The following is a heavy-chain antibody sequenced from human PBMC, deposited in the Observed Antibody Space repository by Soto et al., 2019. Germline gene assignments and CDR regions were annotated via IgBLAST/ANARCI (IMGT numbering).Heavy chain of an antibody. Sequence: PGGSMRLSCAASGFTFSSYGMHWVRQAPGKGLEWVAVISYDGSNKYYADSVKGRFTISRDNSKNTLYLQMNSLRAEDTAVYYCAKDKEGYLYYYGMDVWGQGTTVTVSS. J-gene: IGHJ6*02. D-gene: IGHD5-18*01. CDR3: AKDKEGYLYYYGMDV. V-gene: IGHV3-30*18. CDR2: ISYDGSNK. CDR1: GFTFSSYG.